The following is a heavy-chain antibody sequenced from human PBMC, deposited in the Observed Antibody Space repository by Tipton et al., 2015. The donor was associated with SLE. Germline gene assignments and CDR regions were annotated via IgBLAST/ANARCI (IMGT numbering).Heavy chain of an antibody. CDR1: GGSISSDY. CDR3: ARVSYDSSGYGAFDI. J-gene: IGHJ3*02. CDR2: IYYSGST. D-gene: IGHD3-22*01. V-gene: IGHV4-59*12. Sequence: LRLSCTVSGGSISSDYWNWIRQPPGKGLEWIGYIYYSGSTNYNPSLKSRVTISVDTSKNQFSLKLSSVTAADTAVYYCARVSYDSSGYGAFDIWGQGTMVTVSS.